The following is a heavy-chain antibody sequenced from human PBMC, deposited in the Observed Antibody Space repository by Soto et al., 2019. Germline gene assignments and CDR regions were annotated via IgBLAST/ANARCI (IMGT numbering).Heavy chain of an antibody. Sequence: SETLSLTCTVSGGSISSGGYYWSWIRQHPGKGLEWIGYIYYSGSTYYNPSLKSRVTISVDTSKNQFSLKLSSVTAADTAVYYCARAGWLRFSRYYFDYWGQGTLVTVSS. CDR1: GGSISSGGYY. J-gene: IGHJ4*02. CDR3: ARAGWLRFSRYYFDY. V-gene: IGHV4-31*03. D-gene: IGHD5-12*01. CDR2: IYYSGST.